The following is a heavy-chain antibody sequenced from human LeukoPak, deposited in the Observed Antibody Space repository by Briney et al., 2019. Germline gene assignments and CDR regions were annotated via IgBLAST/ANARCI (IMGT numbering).Heavy chain of an antibody. CDR3: ARGGTTGSLGHYDY. V-gene: IGHV3-30*04. Sequence: GGSLRLSCAASGFTFGNYAMHWVRQPPGEGMEWLAVMSYDGRQKYYADYVKGRFTVYSDNSKNTLSLQMNSLRAEDTDVYYCARGGTTGSLGHYDYWGQGTLVTVSS. J-gene: IGHJ4*02. CDR1: GFTFGNYA. CDR2: MSYDGRQK. D-gene: IGHD1-1*01.